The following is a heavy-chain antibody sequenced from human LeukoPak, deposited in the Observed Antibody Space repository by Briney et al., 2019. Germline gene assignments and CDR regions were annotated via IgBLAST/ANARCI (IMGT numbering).Heavy chain of an antibody. V-gene: IGHV3-53*01. Sequence: GGSLRLSCTVSGFTVSSNSMSWVRQAPGKGLEWVSFIYSGGSTQYSDSVKGRFTISRDNSENTLYLQMNSLRAEDTAVYYCARRAGDYSHPYDYWGQGTLVTVSS. CDR3: ARRAGDYSHPYDY. CDR1: GFTVSSNS. D-gene: IGHD3-22*01. CDR2: IYSGGST. J-gene: IGHJ4*02.